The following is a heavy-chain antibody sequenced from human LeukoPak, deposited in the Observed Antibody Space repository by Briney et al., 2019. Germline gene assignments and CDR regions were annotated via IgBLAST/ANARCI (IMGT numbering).Heavy chain of an antibody. J-gene: IGHJ6*02. CDR2: ISYDGSNK. V-gene: IGHV3-30-3*01. Sequence: PGGSLRLSCAASGFTFSSYAMHWVRQAPGKGLEWVAVISYDGSNKYYADSVKGRFTISRDNSKNTLYLQMNSLRAEDTAVYYCAKDKIVGAPGGMDVWGQGTTVTVSS. CDR1: GFTFSSYA. CDR3: AKDKIVGAPGGMDV. D-gene: IGHD1-26*01.